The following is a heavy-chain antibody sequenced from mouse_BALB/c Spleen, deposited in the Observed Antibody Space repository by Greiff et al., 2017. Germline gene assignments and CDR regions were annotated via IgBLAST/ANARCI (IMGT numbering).Heavy chain of an antibody. CDR2: ISSGGSYT. CDR3: ARHGVSWFAY. CDR1: GFTFSSYG. Sequence: EVMLVESGGDLVKPGGSLKLSCPASGFTFSSYGMSWVRQTPDKRLEWVATISSGGSYTYYPDSVKGRFTISRDNAKNTLYLQMSSLKSEDTAMYYCARHGVSWFAYWGQGTLVTVSA. V-gene: IGHV5-6*01. J-gene: IGHJ3*01.